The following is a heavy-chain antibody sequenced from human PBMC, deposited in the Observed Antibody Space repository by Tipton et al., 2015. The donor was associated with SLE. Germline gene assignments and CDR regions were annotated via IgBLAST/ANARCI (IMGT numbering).Heavy chain of an antibody. J-gene: IGHJ4*01. Sequence: QLVQSGAEVKKPGESLRISCKGSGYSFTSYWISWVRQMPGKGLEWMGIIYPGDSDTRYSPSFQGQVTISADKSISTAYLQWSSLKASDTAMYYYARPDVMGYSSGWYMGYWGHGTLVTVSS. CDR3: ARPDVMGYSSGWYMGY. CDR1: GYSFTSYW. V-gene: IGHV5-51*01. D-gene: IGHD6-19*01. CDR2: IYPGDSDT.